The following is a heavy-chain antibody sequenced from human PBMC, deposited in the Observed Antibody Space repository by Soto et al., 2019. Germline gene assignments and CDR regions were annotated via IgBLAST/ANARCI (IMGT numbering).Heavy chain of an antibody. CDR2: IKQDGSEK. CDR3: AREGSHYDFWSGYYSYYYGMDV. D-gene: IGHD3-3*01. V-gene: IGHV3-7*03. J-gene: IGHJ6*02. Sequence: PGGSLRLSCPASGFTFSSYWMSWVRQAPGKGLDWVANIKQDGSEKYYVDSVKGRFTISRDNAKNSLYLQMNSLRAEDTAVYYCAREGSHYDFWSGYYSYYYGMDVWGQGTTVTVSS. CDR1: GFTFSSYW.